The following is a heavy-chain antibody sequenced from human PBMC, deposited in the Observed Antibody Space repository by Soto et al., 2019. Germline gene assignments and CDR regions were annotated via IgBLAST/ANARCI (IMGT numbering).Heavy chain of an antibody. V-gene: IGHV1-2*02. CDR2: INPNSGGT. J-gene: IGHJ3*02. CDR3: ARGGYSYGPKQNDAFDI. Sequence: GASVKVSCKASGYTFTGYYMHWVRQAPGQGLEWMGWINPNSGGTNYAQKFQGRVTMTRDTSISTAYMELSRLRSDDTAVYYCARGGYSYGPKQNDAFDIWGQGTMVTVSS. CDR1: GYTFTGYY. D-gene: IGHD5-18*01.